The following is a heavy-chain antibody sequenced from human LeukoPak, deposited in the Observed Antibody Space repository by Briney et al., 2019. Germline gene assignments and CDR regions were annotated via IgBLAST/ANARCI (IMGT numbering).Heavy chain of an antibody. J-gene: IGHJ4*02. D-gene: IGHD3-9*01. CDR2: IYYGGST. CDR1: GGSISSYY. CDR3: ARGGLYYDILTGFDY. Sequence: SETLSLTCTVSGGSISSYYWSWIRQPPGKGLEWIGYIYYGGSTRYNLSLKSRVTISEDTSKNQFSLKLNSVTAADTAVYYCARGGLYYDILTGFDYWGQGTLVTVSS. V-gene: IGHV4-59*01.